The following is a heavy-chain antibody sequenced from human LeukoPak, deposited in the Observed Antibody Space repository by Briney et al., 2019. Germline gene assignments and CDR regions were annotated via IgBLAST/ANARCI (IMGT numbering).Heavy chain of an antibody. CDR2: INHSGST. J-gene: IGHJ4*02. CDR1: GGSFSGYY. V-gene: IGHV4-34*01. Sequence: SETLSLTCAVYGGSFSGYYWSWIRQPPGKGLEWFGEINHSGSTNYNPSLKSRVTISVDTSKNQFSLKLSSVTAADTAVYYCARGRQAWYPFDYWGQGTLVTVSS. CDR3: ARGRQAWYPFDY. D-gene: IGHD2-15*01.